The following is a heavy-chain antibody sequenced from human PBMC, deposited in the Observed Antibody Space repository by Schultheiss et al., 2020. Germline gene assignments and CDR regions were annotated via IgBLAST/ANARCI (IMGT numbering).Heavy chain of an antibody. CDR3: AKDRAVPLLIDY. D-gene: IGHD1-26*01. CDR1: GFTFSSYG. V-gene: IGHV3-23*01. CDR2: ISGSGGST. J-gene: IGHJ4*02. Sequence: GGSLRLSCAASGFTFSSYGMHWVRQAPGKGLEWVSAISGSGGSTYYADSVKGRFTISRDNSKNTLYLQMNSLRAEDTAVYYCAKDRAVPLLIDYWGQGTLVTVSS.